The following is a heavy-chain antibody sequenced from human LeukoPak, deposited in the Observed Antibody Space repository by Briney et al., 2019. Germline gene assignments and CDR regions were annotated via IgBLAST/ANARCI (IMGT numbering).Heavy chain of an antibody. Sequence: PSETLSITCTVSGGSISNSNYYWGWIRQPPGKGLEWIGSIYDSGTTYYNPSLKSRVTVSVDTSKNQFSLKLGSVTAADTAVYYCARHHPSRITIFSSLDPWGQGTLVTVSS. V-gene: IGHV4-39*01. CDR3: ARHHPSRITIFSSLDP. CDR1: GGSISNSNYY. CDR2: IYDSGTT. J-gene: IGHJ5*02. D-gene: IGHD3-9*01.